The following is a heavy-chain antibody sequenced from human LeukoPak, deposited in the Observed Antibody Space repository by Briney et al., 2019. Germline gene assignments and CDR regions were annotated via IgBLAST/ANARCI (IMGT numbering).Heavy chain of an antibody. Sequence: SQTLSLTCTVSGGSISSGDYYWSWIRQPPGKGLEWIGYIYYSGSTYYNPSLKSRVTISVDTSKNQFSLKLSSVTAADTAVYYCARASGNLISYGGNSEDYWGQGTLVTVSS. J-gene: IGHJ4*02. CDR2: IYYSGST. CDR1: GGSISSGDYY. CDR3: ARASGNLISYGGNSEDY. D-gene: IGHD4-23*01. V-gene: IGHV4-30-4*08.